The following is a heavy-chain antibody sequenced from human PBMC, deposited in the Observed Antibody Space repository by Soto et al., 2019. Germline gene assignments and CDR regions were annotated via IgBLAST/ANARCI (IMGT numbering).Heavy chain of an antibody. CDR1: GYTFTSYG. V-gene: IGHV1-18*01. J-gene: IGHJ3*02. Sequence: GASVKVSCKASGYTFTSYGISWVRQAPGQGLEWMGWISAYNGNTNYAQKLQGRVTMTTDTSTSTAYMELRSLRSDDTAVYYCARGLEAAGSWEAFDIGGQGTMVTVSS. D-gene: IGHD6-13*01. CDR2: ISAYNGNT. CDR3: ARGLEAAGSWEAFDI.